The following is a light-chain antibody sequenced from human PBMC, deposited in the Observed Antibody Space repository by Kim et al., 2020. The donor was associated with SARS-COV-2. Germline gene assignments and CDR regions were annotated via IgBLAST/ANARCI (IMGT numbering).Light chain of an antibody. CDR1: SSNIGTNI. V-gene: IGLV1-44*01. CDR2: NDN. J-gene: IGLJ1*01. CDR3: ATWDESLMSFV. Sequence: QSVLTQPSSASGTPGQRLTISCSGSSSNIGTNIVSWYQQLPRTAPKLLIYNDNERPAGVPDRFSGSRSGTSASLAISWLQSDDEADYYCATWDESLMSFVFGTGTKVTVL.